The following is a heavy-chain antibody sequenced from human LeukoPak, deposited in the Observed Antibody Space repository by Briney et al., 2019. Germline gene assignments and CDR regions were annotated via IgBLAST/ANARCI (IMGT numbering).Heavy chain of an antibody. D-gene: IGHD6-6*01. CDR2: INPSGGST. Sequence: AASVKVSCTASGYTFTSYYMHWVRQAPGQGLEWVGIINPSGGSTSYAQKFQGRVTLTRDMSTSTLYMELSSLRSEDTAVYYWAREGGSSSGDYWGQGTLVTVSS. J-gene: IGHJ4*02. CDR3: AREGGSSSGDY. V-gene: IGHV1-46*01. CDR1: GYTFTSYY.